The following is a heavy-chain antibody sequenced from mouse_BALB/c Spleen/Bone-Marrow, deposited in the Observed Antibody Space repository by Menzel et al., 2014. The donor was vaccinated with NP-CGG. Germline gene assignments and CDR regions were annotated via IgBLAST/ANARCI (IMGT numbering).Heavy chain of an antibody. J-gene: IGHJ4*01. CDR3: ARPIYDGYSAAMDY. CDR1: GYSFTGYY. Sequence: VHVKQSGPDLVKPGASVKISCKASGYSFTGYYMHWVKQSHGKSLEWIGRVNPYNGGTSYNQKFKDKAILTVDMSSSTAYMELRSLTSEDSAVYYCARPIYDGYSAAMDYWGQGTSVTVSS. CDR2: VNPYNGGT. D-gene: IGHD2-3*01. V-gene: IGHV1S30*01.